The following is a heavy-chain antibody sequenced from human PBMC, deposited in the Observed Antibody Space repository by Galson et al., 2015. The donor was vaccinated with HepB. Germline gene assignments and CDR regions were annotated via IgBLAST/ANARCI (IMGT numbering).Heavy chain of an antibody. D-gene: IGHD6-6*01. CDR1: GFTFSSYA. V-gene: IGHV3-64D*06. J-gene: IGHJ4*02. Sequence: SLRLSCAASGFTFSSYAMHWVRQAPGKGLEYVSGISSNGGGTYYADSMKGRFTISRDNSKNTLYSQMSSLRAEDTAVYYCVLSSVAALDYWGQGTLVTVSS. CDR2: ISSNGGGT. CDR3: VLSSVAALDY.